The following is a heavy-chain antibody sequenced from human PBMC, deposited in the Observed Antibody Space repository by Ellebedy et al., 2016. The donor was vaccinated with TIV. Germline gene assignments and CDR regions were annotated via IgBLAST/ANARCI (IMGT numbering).Heavy chain of an antibody. J-gene: IGHJ4*02. CDR1: GYSFSILW. CDR2: VDRSVGSVSYT. Sequence: GESLKISCKGSGYSFSILWSTWVPHMSGKALELMRRVDRSVGSVSYTTYSPSFQGHVTISFDNSITTAYLQWSSLKASDTAIYYCARHELGSNAAFDYWGQGTLVTV. CDR3: ARHELGSNAAFDY. V-gene: IGHV5-10-1*01. D-gene: IGHD1-7*01.